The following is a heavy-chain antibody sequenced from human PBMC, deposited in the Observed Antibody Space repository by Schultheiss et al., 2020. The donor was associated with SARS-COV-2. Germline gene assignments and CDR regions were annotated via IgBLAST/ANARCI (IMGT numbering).Heavy chain of an antibody. D-gene: IGHD3-10*01. CDR1: GGSISSYY. J-gene: IGHJ6*03. CDR3: ARLITMVRGELSGYYYMDV. Sequence: SETLSLTCTVSGGSISSYYWSWIRQPPGKGLEWIGRIYTSGSTNYNPSLKSRVTISVDTSKNQFSLQLNSVTPEDTAVYYCARLITMVRGELSGYYYMDVWGKGTTVTVSS. CDR2: IYTSGST. V-gene: IGHV4-4*07.